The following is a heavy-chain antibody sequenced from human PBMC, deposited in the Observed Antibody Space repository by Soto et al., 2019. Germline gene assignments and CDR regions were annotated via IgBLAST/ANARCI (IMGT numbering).Heavy chain of an antibody. CDR3: ARDGDYDSSGYYSREDAFDI. V-gene: IGHV1-69*13. CDR1: GGTFSRYA. Sequence: GASVKVSCKASGGTFSRYAISWVRQAPGQGLEGMGGIIPIFGTANYAQKFQGRVTITADESTSTAYMELSSLRSEDTPVYYGARDGDYDSSGYYSREDAFDIWGQGTMVTVSS. CDR2: IIPIFGTA. J-gene: IGHJ3*02. D-gene: IGHD3-22*01.